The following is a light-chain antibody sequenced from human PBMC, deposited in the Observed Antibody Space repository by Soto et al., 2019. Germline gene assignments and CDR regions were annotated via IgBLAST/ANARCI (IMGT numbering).Light chain of an antibody. Sequence: EIVLTQSPATLSLSPGERATLSCRASQSVGTYLAWYQQKRGQSPRLLIYGASKRAPGIPARFSGSGSGTDLTLTINSLEPEDFAVYHCLQRSIGFTFGPGTNVEVK. CDR3: LQRSIGFT. J-gene: IGKJ3*01. V-gene: IGKV3-11*01. CDR2: GAS. CDR1: QSVGTY.